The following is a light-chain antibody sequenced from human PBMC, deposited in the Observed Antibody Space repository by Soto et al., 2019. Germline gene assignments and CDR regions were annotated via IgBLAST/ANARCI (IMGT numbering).Light chain of an antibody. Sequence: QSALTQPPSASGSPGQSVTISCTGTSSDVGGYNYVSWYQQHPGKAPKLMIYEVSKRPSGVPDRFSGSKSGNTASLTVSGLQAEDAADYYCSSYAGSNHGNFGTGTKVTVL. CDR2: EVS. V-gene: IGLV2-8*01. CDR1: SSDVGGYNY. CDR3: SSYAGSNHGN. J-gene: IGLJ1*01.